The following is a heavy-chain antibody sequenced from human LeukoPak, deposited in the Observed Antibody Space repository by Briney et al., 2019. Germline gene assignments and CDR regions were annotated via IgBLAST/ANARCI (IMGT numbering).Heavy chain of an antibody. V-gene: IGHV3-23*01. J-gene: IGHJ4*02. Sequence: GGSLRLSCAASGFTFSHYAMSWVRQAPGRGLEWVSGISYSGDYTYYADSVKGRFTISRDNSKNTLYLQMNSLKAEDTAIYYCASHYDLWSGVDYWGQGTLVTVSS. CDR2: ISYSGDYT. CDR3: ASHYDLWSGVDY. CDR1: GFTFSHYA. D-gene: IGHD3-3*01.